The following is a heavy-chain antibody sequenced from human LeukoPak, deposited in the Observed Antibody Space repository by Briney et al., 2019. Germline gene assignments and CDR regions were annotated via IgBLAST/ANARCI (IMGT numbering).Heavy chain of an antibody. D-gene: IGHD3-10*01. V-gene: IGHV3-21*01. Sequence: KPGGSLRLSCAASGFTFSSYSMNWVRQAPGKGLEWVSSISSSSSYIYYADSVKGRFTISRDNAKNSLYLQMNSLRAEDTAVYYCARVGAYGSDSADAFDIWGQGTMVTLSS. J-gene: IGHJ3*02. CDR3: ARVGAYGSDSADAFDI. CDR1: GFTFSSYS. CDR2: ISSSSSYI.